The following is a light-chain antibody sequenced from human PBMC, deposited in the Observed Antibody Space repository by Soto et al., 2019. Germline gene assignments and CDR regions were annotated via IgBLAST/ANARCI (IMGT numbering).Light chain of an antibody. J-gene: IGKJ1*01. CDR3: QHAHNFPLT. CDR2: AAS. Sequence: DIQMTQSPSSLSASVGDRVTITCRASQGISSYLAWYQQKPGKAPKLLIYAASTLQSGVPSRFSGSGSGTDFTLTISSLQPEDFATYYCQHAHNFPLTYGQGTKVDI. V-gene: IGKV1-12*01. CDR1: QGISSY.